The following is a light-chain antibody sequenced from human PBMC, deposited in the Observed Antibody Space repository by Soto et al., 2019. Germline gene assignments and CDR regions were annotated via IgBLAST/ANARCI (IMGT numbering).Light chain of an antibody. Sequence: DIQMTQSPSSLSASVGDRVTITCRASQNIRNYLNWYQQRPGKTPNLLVYAASNLRSGVPSRFSGSGSGTDFTLTISSLQPEDFGTYYCQQIHSTSSYTFGQESRVDVK. J-gene: IGKJ2*01. CDR2: AAS. CDR3: QQIHSTSSYT. V-gene: IGKV1-39*01. CDR1: QNIRNY.